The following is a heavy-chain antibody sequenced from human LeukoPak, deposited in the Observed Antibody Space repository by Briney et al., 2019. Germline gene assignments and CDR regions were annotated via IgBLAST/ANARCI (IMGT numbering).Heavy chain of an antibody. D-gene: IGHD2-15*01. Sequence: GGSLRLSCVGSGFTFSDAWMSWVRQAPGKGLEWVGRIKSKSDGGTIDYAAPVKGRFTNSRDDSRNTPYLQMNSLKTEDTAVYYCTTRRQDGWWGQGTLVTV. V-gene: IGHV3-15*01. CDR1: GFTFSDAW. CDR2: IKSKSDGGTI. J-gene: IGHJ4*02. CDR3: TTRRQDGW.